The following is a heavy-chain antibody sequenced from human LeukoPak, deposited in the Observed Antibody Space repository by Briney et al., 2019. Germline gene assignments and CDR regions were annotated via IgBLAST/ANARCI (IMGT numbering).Heavy chain of an antibody. D-gene: IGHD1-7*01. J-gene: IGHJ4*02. Sequence: GGSLRLSCAASGFTFSSYAMSWVRQAPGKGLEWVSAISGSGGSTYYADSVKGRFTISRDNSKNTLYLQMNSLRAEDTAVYYCAKGESGITGTTTSRYWGQGTLVTVSS. CDR2: ISGSGGST. V-gene: IGHV3-23*01. CDR1: GFTFSSYA. CDR3: AKGESGITGTTTSRY.